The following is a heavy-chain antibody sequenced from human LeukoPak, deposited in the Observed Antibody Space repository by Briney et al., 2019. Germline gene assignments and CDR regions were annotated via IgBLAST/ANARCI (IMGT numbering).Heavy chain of an antibody. D-gene: IGHD4-23*01. V-gene: IGHV3-23*01. CDR3: ANNMVTPYFDY. CDR1: GFTFSSYA. CDR2: ISGSGGST. Sequence: GRSLRLSCAASGFTFSSYAMHWVRQAPGKGLEWVSAISGSGGSTYYADSVKGRFTISRDNSKNTLYLQMNSLRAEDTAVYYCANNMVTPYFDYWGQGTLVTVSS. J-gene: IGHJ4*02.